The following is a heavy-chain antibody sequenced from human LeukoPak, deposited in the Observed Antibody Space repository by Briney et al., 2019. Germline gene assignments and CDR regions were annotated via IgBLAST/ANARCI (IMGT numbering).Heavy chain of an antibody. Sequence: SETLSLTCTVSGGSISSSSYYWGWIRQPPGEGLEWIGSIYYSGSTYYNPSFKSRVTISVDTSKNQFSLKLSSVTAADTAVYYCARLSDLSSYYFDYWGQGTLVTVSS. CDR2: IYYSGST. J-gene: IGHJ4*02. V-gene: IGHV4-39*01. CDR1: GGSISSSSYY. D-gene: IGHD1-26*01. CDR3: ARLSDLSSYYFDY.